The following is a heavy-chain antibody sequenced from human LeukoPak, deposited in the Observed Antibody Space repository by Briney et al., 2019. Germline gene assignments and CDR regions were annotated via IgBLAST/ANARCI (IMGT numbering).Heavy chain of an antibody. CDR1: GFTFSPYY. J-gene: IGHJ4*02. CDR3: ARDRGITYGGEYYIDC. Sequence: GGSLRLSCVASGFTFSPYYMHWVRQTPGKGLEWVAVIFFDGSDKFYADSVKGRFTISRDNSKNTLYLQMNSLRAEDTAMYFCARDRGITYGGEYYIDCWGRGTLVTVSS. CDR2: IFFDGSDK. V-gene: IGHV3-33*01. D-gene: IGHD3-16*01.